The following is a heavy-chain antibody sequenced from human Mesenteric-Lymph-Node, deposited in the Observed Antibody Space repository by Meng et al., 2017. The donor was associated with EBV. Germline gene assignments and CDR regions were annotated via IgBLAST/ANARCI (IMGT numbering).Heavy chain of an antibody. CDR3: AGGPHPGYCYGGSCYD. Sequence: LESRPGWGKPSETLFLPWSVSDVAGGGVSDFRSWIRYPPGKALGWIGYINSTVFTAYNPSLPSRVTLSVDRSRTRFSRNLTSVTAAARAVFYCAGGPHPGYCYGGSCYDWGQGTLSPSPQ. V-gene: IGHV4-61*01. J-gene: IGHJ4*02. CDR2: INSTVFT. D-gene: IGHD2-15*01. CDR1: DVAGGGVSDF.